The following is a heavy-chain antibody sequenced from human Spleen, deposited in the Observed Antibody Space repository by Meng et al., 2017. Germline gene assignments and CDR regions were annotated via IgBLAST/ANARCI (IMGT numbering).Heavy chain of an antibody. V-gene: IGHV4-30-4*01. D-gene: IGHD3-10*01. Sequence: QVQLQESGPGLVKPSQTLSLTCTVSGGSISSDNYWSWIRQPPGKGLEWIGYIYYSGRTYYNPSLKSRLTISVDTSKNQFSLMLTSVTATDTAVYYCARRRGGSGRDCWGQGTLVTVSS. J-gene: IGHJ4*02. CDR1: GGSISSDNY. CDR3: ARRRGGSGRDC. CDR2: IYYSGRT.